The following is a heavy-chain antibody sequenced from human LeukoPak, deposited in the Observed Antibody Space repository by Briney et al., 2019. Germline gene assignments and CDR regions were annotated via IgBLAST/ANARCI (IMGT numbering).Heavy chain of an antibody. CDR3: ARSWGLPYFDY. J-gene: IGHJ4*02. CDR2: ISSNGGST. D-gene: IGHD3-16*01. CDR1: GFTFSSYA. V-gene: IGHV3-64*01. Sequence: GGSLRLSCAASGFTFSSYAMHWVRQAPGKGLEYVSAISSNGGSTYYANSVKGRFTISRDNSKNTLYLQMGSLRAEDMAVYYCARSWGLPYFDYWGQGTLATVSS.